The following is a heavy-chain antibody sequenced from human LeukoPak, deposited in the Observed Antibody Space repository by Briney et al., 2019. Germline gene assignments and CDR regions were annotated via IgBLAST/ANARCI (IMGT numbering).Heavy chain of an antibody. CDR3: ARHESVFSMDV. J-gene: IGHJ6*02. CDR2: IYPGDSKT. V-gene: IGHV5-51*01. Sequence: GESLKISRQGSGYNFSNKWIGWVRQMPGKGLEWMGIIYPGDSKTISGATFQGHVFISAARSIRTAYLQWRSLKASDTAMYYCARHESVFSMDVWGQGTTVTVSS. CDR1: GYNFSNKW.